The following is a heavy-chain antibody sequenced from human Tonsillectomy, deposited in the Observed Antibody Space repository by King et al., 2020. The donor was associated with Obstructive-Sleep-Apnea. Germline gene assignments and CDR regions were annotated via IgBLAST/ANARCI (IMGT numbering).Heavy chain of an antibody. J-gene: IGHJ6*02. D-gene: IGHD4-17*01. V-gene: IGHV1-46*01. CDR3: ARRRYDYGDYKQDYYGMDV. Sequence: QLVQSGAEVKKPGASVKVSCKASGYTFTSYYMHWVRQAPGQGLEWMGIINPSGGSTSYAQKFQGRVTMTRDTSTSTVYMELSSLRSEDTAVYYCARRRYDYGDYKQDYYGMDVWGQGTTVTVSS. CDR2: INPSGGST. CDR1: GYTFTSYY.